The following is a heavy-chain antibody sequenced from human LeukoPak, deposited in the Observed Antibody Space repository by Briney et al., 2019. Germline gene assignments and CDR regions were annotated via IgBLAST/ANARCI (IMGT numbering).Heavy chain of an antibody. CDR1: GGSISSYY. Sequence: SETLSLTCTVSGGSISSYYWSWIRQPAGKGLEWIGRIYTSGSTNYNPSLRSRVTMSVDTSKNQFSLKLRSVTAADTAVYYCARDRQDSSSWGDFDYWGQGTLVTVSS. J-gene: IGHJ4*02. CDR3: ARDRQDSSSWGDFDY. V-gene: IGHV4-4*07. D-gene: IGHD6-13*01. CDR2: IYTSGST.